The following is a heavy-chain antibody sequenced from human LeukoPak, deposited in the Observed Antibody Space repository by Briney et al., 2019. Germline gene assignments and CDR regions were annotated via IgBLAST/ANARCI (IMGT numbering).Heavy chain of an antibody. Sequence: GGSLRLSCAASGFTFSTYAMRWFRQAPGKGLEWVSAITGSGDVTYYADSVKGRFTISRDNAKNSLYLQMNSLRAEDTAVYYCARDGDSGYDSFFDYWGQGTLVTVSS. J-gene: IGHJ4*02. CDR1: GFTFSTYA. D-gene: IGHD5-12*01. CDR2: ITGSGDVT. CDR3: ARDGDSGYDSFFDY. V-gene: IGHV3-23*01.